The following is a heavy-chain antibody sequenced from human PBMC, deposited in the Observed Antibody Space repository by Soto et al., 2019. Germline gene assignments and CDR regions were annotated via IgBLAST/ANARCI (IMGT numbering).Heavy chain of an antibody. J-gene: IGHJ3*02. D-gene: IGHD2-15*01. CDR1: GGSISSGDYY. V-gene: IGHV4-30-4*01. CDR3: ASVVEEAAFDI. CDR2: IYYSGST. Sequence: QVQLQESGPGLVKPSQTLSLTCTVSGGSISSGDYYWSWIRQPPGKGLEWIGYIYYSGSTYYNPALKSRVTISVDTSKPQFSLKLRSVTAADTAVYYGASVVEEAAFDIWGQGTMVTVSS.